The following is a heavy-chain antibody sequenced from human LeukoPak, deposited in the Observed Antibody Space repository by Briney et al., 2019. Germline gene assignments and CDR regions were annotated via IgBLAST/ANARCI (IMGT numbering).Heavy chain of an antibody. D-gene: IGHD3-22*01. J-gene: IGHJ4*02. CDR3: ARRASSLYYYDSSGPRGVYFDY. V-gene: IGHV3-7*01. Sequence: GGSLRLSCAASGFTFSSYWTSWVRQAPGKGLEWVANIKQDGSEKYYVDSVKGRFTISRDNAKNSLYLQMNSLRAEDTAVYYCARRASSLYYYDSSGPRGVYFDYWGQGTLVTVSS. CDR2: IKQDGSEK. CDR1: GFTFSSYW.